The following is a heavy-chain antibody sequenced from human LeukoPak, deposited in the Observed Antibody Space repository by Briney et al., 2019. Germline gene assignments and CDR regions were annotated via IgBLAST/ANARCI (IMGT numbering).Heavy chain of an antibody. J-gene: IGHJ3*02. CDR2: ISSSGSTI. V-gene: IGHV3-48*03. CDR1: GFTFSSYA. Sequence: PGGSLRLSCAASGFTFSSYAMSWVRQAPGKGLEWVSYISSSGSTINYADSVKGRFTISRDNTKNSLYLQMNSLRAEDTSVYYCARRRDGFDIWGQGTMVTVSS. CDR3: ARRRDGFDI.